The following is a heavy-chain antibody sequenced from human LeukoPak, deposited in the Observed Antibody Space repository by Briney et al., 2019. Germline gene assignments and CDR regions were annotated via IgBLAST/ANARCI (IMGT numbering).Heavy chain of an antibody. D-gene: IGHD6-13*01. CDR2: ITGSGDLT. J-gene: IGHJ4*02. Sequence: PGGSLRLSCAASGLTFSNYVMNWVRQAPGKGLEWVSTITGSGDLTYYADSVKGRFTISRDNSKNTLSLQLNSLRADDTAIYYCAIYQQQPRLGSDYWGQGTLVTVSS. CDR3: AIYQQQPRLGSDY. CDR1: GLTFSNYV. V-gene: IGHV3-23*01.